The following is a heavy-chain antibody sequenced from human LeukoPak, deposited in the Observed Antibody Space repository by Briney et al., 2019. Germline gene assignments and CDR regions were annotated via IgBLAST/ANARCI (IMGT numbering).Heavy chain of an antibody. J-gene: IGHJ3*01. V-gene: IGHV3-30-3*01. CDR2: ISYGVTNK. Sequence: GRSLRPSCAAAGFTFSDYAIQWVRQAPGKVREWVAVISYGVTNKYYANSVKGRFTIARDNSKNTMFLQMNSLRAEDTAVYHCARDRSGYANDAFDFWGQGTMVTVSS. CDR1: GFTFSDYA. CDR3: ARDRSGYANDAFDF. D-gene: IGHD3-3*01.